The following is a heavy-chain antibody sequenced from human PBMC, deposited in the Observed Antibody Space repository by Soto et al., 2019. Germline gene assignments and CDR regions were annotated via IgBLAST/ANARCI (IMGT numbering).Heavy chain of an antibody. CDR3: AKVARPCTSGVCLHNWVDP. Sequence: QVQLVEFGGGVVQPGRSLRLSCAASGFTFSSYGMHWVRQAPGKGLVWVAVISYDGNNKYYGDSVKGRFTTSRDDSKNTLFLEMNSLRDEYTAVYSCAKVARPCTSGVCLHNWVDPWGQGTMVTVSS. J-gene: IGHJ5*02. CDR2: ISYDGNNK. V-gene: IGHV3-30*18. D-gene: IGHD2-8*01. CDR1: GFTFSSYG.